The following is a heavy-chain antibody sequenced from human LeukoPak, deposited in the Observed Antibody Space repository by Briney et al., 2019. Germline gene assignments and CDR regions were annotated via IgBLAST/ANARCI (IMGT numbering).Heavy chain of an antibody. CDR3: ASTYYYCGMDV. V-gene: IGHV4-34*01. CDR2: INHSGST. Sequence: SETLSLTCAVYGGSFSGYYWSWIRQPPGKGLEWIGEINHSGSTNYNPSLKSRVTISVDTSKNQFSLKLSSVTAADTAVYYCASTYYYCGMDVWGQGTTVTVSS. J-gene: IGHJ6*02. CDR1: GGSFSGYY.